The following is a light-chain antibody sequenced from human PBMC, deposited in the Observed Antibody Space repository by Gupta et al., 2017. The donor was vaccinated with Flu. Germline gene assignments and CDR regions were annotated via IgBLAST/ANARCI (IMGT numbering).Light chain of an antibody. CDR2: DDS. CDR1: NIGRKS. Sequence: SYVLTQPPSVSVGPGQTARITCGGNNIGRKSVHWYQQKPGQAPVLVVHDDSDRPSGIPERFSGSNSGNTATLTISRVEAGDEADYYCQVWDTSSDHVVFGGGTKLTVL. J-gene: IGLJ2*01. V-gene: IGLV3-21*02. CDR3: QVWDTSSDHVV.